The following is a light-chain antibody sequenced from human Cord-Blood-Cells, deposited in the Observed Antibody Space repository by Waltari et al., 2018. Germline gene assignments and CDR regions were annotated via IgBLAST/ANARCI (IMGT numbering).Light chain of an antibody. Sequence: ELVLTQSPANLSLPPGARATFSCRASQSVSSYLAWYHQKPGEAPRLLIYDASNRATGIPARFSGSGSGTDFTLTISSLEPEDFAVYYCQQRSNWLFTFGPGTKVDIK. CDR2: DAS. CDR3: QQRSNWLFT. V-gene: IGKV3-11*01. J-gene: IGKJ3*01. CDR1: QSVSSY.